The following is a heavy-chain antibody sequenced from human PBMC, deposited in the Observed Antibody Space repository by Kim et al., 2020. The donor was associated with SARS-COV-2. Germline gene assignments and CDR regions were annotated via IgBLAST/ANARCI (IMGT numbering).Heavy chain of an antibody. CDR2: ISAYNGNT. Sequence: ASVKVSCKASGYTFTSYGISWVRQAPGQGLEWMGWISAYNGNTNYAQKLQGRVTMTTDTSTSTAYMELRSLRSDDTAVYYCARRDYGDYGVSYYDAFDIWGQGTMVTVSS. D-gene: IGHD4-17*01. V-gene: IGHV1-18*04. J-gene: IGHJ3*02. CDR3: ARRDYGDYGVSYYDAFDI. CDR1: GYTFTSYG.